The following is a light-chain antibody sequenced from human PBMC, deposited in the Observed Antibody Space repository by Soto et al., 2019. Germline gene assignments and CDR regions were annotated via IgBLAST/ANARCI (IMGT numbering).Light chain of an antibody. Sequence: QSVLTQPASVSGSPGQSITISCTGTSSDVGGYNYVSWYQQHPGKAPKLMIYDVSNRPSGVSNRFSGSKSGNTASLTISGLQAEDEADYYCSSYTSSSTLVFGTGTKV. CDR2: DVS. J-gene: IGLJ1*01. V-gene: IGLV2-14*01. CDR1: SSDVGGYNY. CDR3: SSYTSSSTLV.